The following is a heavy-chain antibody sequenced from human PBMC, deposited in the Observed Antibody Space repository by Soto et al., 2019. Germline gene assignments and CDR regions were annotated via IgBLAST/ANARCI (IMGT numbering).Heavy chain of an antibody. Sequence: SETLSLTCTVSGGSISSYYWSWIRQPPGKGLEWIGYIYYSGSTNYNPSLKSRVTISVDTSKNQFSLKLSSVTAEDTAVYYCARDYYGSGNPNYYWFDPWGQGTLVTVSS. J-gene: IGHJ5*02. CDR2: IYYSGST. V-gene: IGHV4-59*01. CDR1: GGSISSYY. D-gene: IGHD3-10*01. CDR3: ARDYYGSGNPNYYWFDP.